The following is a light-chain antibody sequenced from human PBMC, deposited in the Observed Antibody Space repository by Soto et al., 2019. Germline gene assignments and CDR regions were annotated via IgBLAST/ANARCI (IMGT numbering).Light chain of an antibody. J-gene: IGKJ3*01. CDR1: QGIGDT. V-gene: IGKV3-15*01. CDR3: QQYNNWPRT. Sequence: VPTLSPATLSVSQREGLTLSCRASQGIGDTLAWYDHKPVQTRRLLIYDTSTRATGVPARFSGSRSGTEFTLTINSLQSEDFAVYYCQQYNNWPRTFGPGTKVDIK. CDR2: DTS.